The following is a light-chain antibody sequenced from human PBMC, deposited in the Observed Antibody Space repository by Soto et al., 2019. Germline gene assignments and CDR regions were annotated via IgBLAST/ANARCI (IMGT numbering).Light chain of an antibody. J-gene: IGLJ2*01. CDR2: EVN. Sequence: QSVLTQPPSASGSPGQSVTISCTGTSSDVGGYKYVSWYQQHPGKAPKLIIYEVNKRPSGVPDRFSGSKSGNTASLTVSRLQAEDEADYYCSSYAGSNNVVFGGGIKVTVL. CDR3: SSYAGSNNVV. V-gene: IGLV2-8*01. CDR1: SSDVGGYKY.